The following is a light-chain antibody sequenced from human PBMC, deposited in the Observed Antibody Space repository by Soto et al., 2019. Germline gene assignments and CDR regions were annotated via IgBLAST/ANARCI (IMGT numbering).Light chain of an antibody. CDR1: QSVLYSSNNKNY. CDR3: HQYYSTQYN. V-gene: IGKV4-1*01. J-gene: IGKJ2*01. CDR2: WAS. Sequence: DIVMTQSPDSLAVSLGERATINCKSSQSVLYSSNNKNYLAWYQQKPGQPPKLLIYWASTRESGVPDRFSGRGSGTDFTLTISSLQAEDVAVYYCHQYYSTQYNFGKGTKGDI.